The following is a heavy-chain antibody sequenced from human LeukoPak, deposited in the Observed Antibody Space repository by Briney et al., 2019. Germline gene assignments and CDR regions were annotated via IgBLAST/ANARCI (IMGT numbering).Heavy chain of an antibody. J-gene: IGHJ5*02. CDR2: IYTSGST. V-gene: IGHV4-4*07. Sequence: PSETLSLTCTVSGGSISSYYRGWIRQPAGKGLEWIGRIYTSGSTNYNPSLKSRVTMSVDTSKKQFSLKLSSVTAADTAVYYCARDGHYYDSSAPTFGNLFDHWGQGTLVTVSS. CDR1: GGSISSYY. D-gene: IGHD3-22*01. CDR3: ARDGHYYDSSAPTFGNLFDH.